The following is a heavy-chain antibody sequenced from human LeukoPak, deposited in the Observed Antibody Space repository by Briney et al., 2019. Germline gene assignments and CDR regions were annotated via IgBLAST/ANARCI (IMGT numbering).Heavy chain of an antibody. Sequence: PSETLSLTCTVSGGSISSGDYYWGWIRQPPGKGLEWIGSIYHSGSTYYNPSLKSRVTISVDTSKNQFSLKLSSVTAADTAVYYCARESLGVWGQGTLVTVSS. D-gene: IGHD3-16*01. CDR1: GGSISSGDYY. CDR3: ARESLGV. J-gene: IGHJ4*02. V-gene: IGHV4-39*07. CDR2: IYHSGST.